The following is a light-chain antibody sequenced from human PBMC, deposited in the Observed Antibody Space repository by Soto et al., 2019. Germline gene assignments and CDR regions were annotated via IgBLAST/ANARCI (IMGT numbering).Light chain of an antibody. J-gene: IGLJ2*01. V-gene: IGLV2-14*01. CDR2: DVS. Sequence: QSALTQPASVSGSPGQSITISCTGTSSDVGGYNYVSWYQQHPGKAPKLMIYDVSNRPSGVSNRFSGSKSGNTASLTISGLQVEDEADYYCSSYTSSITLVVFGGGTKLTVL. CDR3: SSYTSSITLVV. CDR1: SSDVGGYNY.